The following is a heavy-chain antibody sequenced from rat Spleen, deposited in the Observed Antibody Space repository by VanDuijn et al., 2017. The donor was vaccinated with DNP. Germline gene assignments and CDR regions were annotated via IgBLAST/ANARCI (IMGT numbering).Heavy chain of an antibody. V-gene: IGHV2-43*01. J-gene: IGHJ2*01. CDR3: ARDSDTTNIHTFFDS. Sequence: QVQLKESGPGLVQPSQTLSLACTVSGFSLTSYHVSWVRQPPGKGLEWMGVIWTGGSPAYNSLLKSRLSFSRDISKSQVFLKMNSLQTEDTATYYCARDSDTTNIHTFFDSWGQGVMVTVSS. D-gene: IGHD1-6*01. CDR2: IWTGGSP. CDR1: GFSLTSYH.